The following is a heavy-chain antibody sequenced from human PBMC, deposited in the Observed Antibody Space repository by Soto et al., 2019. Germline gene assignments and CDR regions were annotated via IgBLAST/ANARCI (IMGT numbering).Heavy chain of an antibody. CDR2: IYHSGST. CDR1: GGSISSGGYS. CDR3: ARELEPYYDSSGYYGGYFDY. D-gene: IGHD3-22*01. J-gene: IGHJ4*02. Sequence: SETLSLTCAVSGGSISSGGYSWSWIRQPPGKGLEWIGYIYHSGSTYYNPSLKSRVTISVGRSKSQFSLKLSSVTAADTAVYYCARELEPYYDSSGYYGGYFDYWGQGTLVTVSS. V-gene: IGHV4-30-2*01.